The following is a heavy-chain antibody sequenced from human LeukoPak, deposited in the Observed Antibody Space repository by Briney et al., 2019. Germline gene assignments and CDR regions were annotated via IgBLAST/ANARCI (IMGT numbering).Heavy chain of an antibody. CDR3: ARGDYGDYQIDY. J-gene: IGHJ4*02. CDR1: GGTFSSYA. CDR2: IIPILGIA. D-gene: IGHD4-17*01. Sequence: GASVKVSCKASGGTFSSYAISWVRQAPGQGLEWMGRIIPILGIANYAQEFQGRVTITADKSTSTAYMELSSLRSEDTAVYYCARGDYGDYQIDYWGQGTLVTVSS. V-gene: IGHV1-69*04.